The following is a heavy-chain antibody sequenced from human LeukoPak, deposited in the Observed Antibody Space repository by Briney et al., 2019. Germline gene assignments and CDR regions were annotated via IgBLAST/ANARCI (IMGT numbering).Heavy chain of an antibody. CDR3: ARTTYHYNNYGWFDP. Sequence: SETLSLTCAVSGGSFSGHYWNWIRQPPGKGLEWIGEINHGGSTNYNPSLKSRVTISVDTSQNQFSLRLSSVPAAGTAVFYCARTTYHYNNYGWFDPWGQGTLVTVSS. CDR2: INHGGST. J-gene: IGHJ5*02. V-gene: IGHV4-34*01. D-gene: IGHD4-11*01. CDR1: GGSFSGHY.